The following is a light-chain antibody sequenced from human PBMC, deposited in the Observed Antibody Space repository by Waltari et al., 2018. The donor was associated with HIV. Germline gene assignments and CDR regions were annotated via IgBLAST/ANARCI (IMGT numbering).Light chain of an antibody. CDR1: QSVRSSN. CDR2: GAS. Sequence: LSCRASQSVRSSNLAWYQQKPGQAPRLLIYGASNRATGIPDRFSGSGSGTDSTLTISRLEPEDFAVYYCQQYGSSRRWTFGQGTKVEIK. V-gene: IGKV3-20*01. J-gene: IGKJ1*01. CDR3: QQYGSSRRWT.